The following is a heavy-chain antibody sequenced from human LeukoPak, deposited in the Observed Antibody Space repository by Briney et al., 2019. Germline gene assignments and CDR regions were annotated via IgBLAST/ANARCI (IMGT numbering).Heavy chain of an antibody. CDR1: GGSISSYY. CDR3: ARGRLYSGSYFGWFDP. D-gene: IGHD1-26*01. Sequence: SETLSLTCTVSGGSISSYYWSWIRQRPGKGLEWIGYIYYSGSTNYNPSLKSRVTISVDTSKNQFSLKLSSVTAADTAVYYCARGRLYSGSYFGWFDPWGQGTLVTVSS. J-gene: IGHJ5*02. CDR2: IYYSGST. V-gene: IGHV4-59*01.